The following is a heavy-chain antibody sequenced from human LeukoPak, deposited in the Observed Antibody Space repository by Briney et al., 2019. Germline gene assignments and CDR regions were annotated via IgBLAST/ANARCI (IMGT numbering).Heavy chain of an antibody. Sequence: GGSLRLSCAASGFTFDDYAMHWVRQAPGKGLEWVSGISWNSSAIGYADSVKGRFTISRANAKTSLYLQMNSLRAEAAALYYCAKGYCGSGSYYLAYDFDYWGQGTLVTVSS. CDR1: GFTFDDYA. V-gene: IGHV3-9*01. D-gene: IGHD3-10*01. CDR3: AKGYCGSGSYYLAYDFDY. CDR2: ISWNSSAI. J-gene: IGHJ4*02.